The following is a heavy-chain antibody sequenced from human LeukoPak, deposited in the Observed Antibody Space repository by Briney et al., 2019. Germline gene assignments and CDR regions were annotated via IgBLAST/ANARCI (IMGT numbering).Heavy chain of an antibody. J-gene: IGHJ4*02. CDR2: ISSSSSTI. D-gene: IGHD6-19*01. Sequence: RGSLRLSCAAPGLTFSRYSMNWVRQAPGKGLEWVSYISSSSSTIYYADSVKGRFTISRDNAKNSLYLQMNSLRAEDTAVYYCARKPGIAVAGTFDYWGQGTLVTVSS. V-gene: IGHV3-48*01. CDR3: ARKPGIAVAGTFDY. CDR1: GLTFSRYS.